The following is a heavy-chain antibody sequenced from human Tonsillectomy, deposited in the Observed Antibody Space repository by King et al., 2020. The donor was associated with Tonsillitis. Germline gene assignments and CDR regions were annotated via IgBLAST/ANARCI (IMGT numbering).Heavy chain of an antibody. Sequence: VQLVESGGGVVQPGRSLRLSCAASGFTFSSYGMHWVRQAPGKGLEWVAVISYDGSNKFYADSVKGRFSISRDNSKSTLYLQLNSLRADDTAVYYCAKDQYVLMVFPENIMGVWGQGTTVTVSS. V-gene: IGHV3-30*18. CDR1: GFTFSSYG. CDR2: ISYDGSNK. D-gene: IGHD2-8*01. J-gene: IGHJ6*02. CDR3: AKDQYVLMVFPENIMGV.